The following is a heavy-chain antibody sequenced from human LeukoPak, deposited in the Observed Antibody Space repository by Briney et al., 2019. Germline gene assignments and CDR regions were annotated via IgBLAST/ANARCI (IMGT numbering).Heavy chain of an antibody. CDR2: MYHSGST. V-gene: IGHV4-4*02. CDR3: AVSSGWYKIDY. Sequence: SETLSLTCAVSGAPISSSNWWTWVRQPPGKGLEWIGEMYHSGSTNYNPSLKSRVTISIDKSKNHFSLKLTSVTAADTAVYYCAVSSGWYKIDYWGQGTLVTVSS. J-gene: IGHJ4*02. D-gene: IGHD6-19*01. CDR1: GAPISSSNW.